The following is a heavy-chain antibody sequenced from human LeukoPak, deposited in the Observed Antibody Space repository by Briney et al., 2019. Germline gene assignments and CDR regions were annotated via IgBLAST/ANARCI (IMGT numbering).Heavy chain of an antibody. J-gene: IGHJ4*02. CDR1: GGSISSYY. Sequence: SETLSLTCTVSGGSISSYYWSWIRQPPGKGLECIGYIYYSGSTNYNPSLKSRVTISVDTSKNQFSLKLTSVTAADTAVYFCARSHAQKWSGYSHWGRGTLVTVSS. V-gene: IGHV4-59*01. CDR2: IYYSGST. D-gene: IGHD3-3*01. CDR3: ARSHAQKWSGYSH.